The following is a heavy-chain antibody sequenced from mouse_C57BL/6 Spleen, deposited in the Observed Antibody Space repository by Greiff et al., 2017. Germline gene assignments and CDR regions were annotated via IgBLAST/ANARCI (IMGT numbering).Heavy chain of an antibody. D-gene: IGHD3-1*01. J-gene: IGHJ4*01. CDR2: IDPSDSYT. Sequence: QVQLQQPGAELVKPGASVKLSCKASGYTFTSYWMQWVKQRPGQGLEWIGEIDPSDSYTNYNQTFKGKATLTVDTSSSTAYMQLSSLTSEVSAVDYGARGEGTSYAMDYWRQGTSVTVSS. CDR1: GYTFTSYW. CDR3: ARGEGTSYAMDY. V-gene: IGHV1-50*01.